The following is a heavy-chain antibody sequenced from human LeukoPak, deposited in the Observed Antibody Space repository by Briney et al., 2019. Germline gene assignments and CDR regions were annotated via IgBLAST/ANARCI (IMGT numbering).Heavy chain of an antibody. CDR1: GYTLTELS. CDR3: AMSSIAVAGDAFDI. V-gene: IGHV1-24*01. CDR2: FDPEDGET. D-gene: IGHD6-19*01. Sequence: ASVKVSCKVSGYTLTELSMHWVRQAPGKGLEWMGGFDPEDGETIYAQKFQGRVTMTEDTSTDTAYMELSRLRSDDTAVYYCAMSSIAVAGDAFDIWGQGTMVTVSS. J-gene: IGHJ3*02.